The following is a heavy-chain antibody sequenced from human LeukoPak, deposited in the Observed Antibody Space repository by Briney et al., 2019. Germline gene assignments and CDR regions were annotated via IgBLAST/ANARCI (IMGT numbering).Heavy chain of an antibody. J-gene: IGHJ6*02. D-gene: IGHD3-9*01. CDR1: VYTFTSYY. CDR3: ARGVLGDILTAYYLYYYGMDV. Sequence: VASVKVSCKASVYTFTSYYMHWVRQAPGQGLEWMGIINPSGGSTTYAQKFQGRVTMTRDTSTSTVYMELSSLRSEDTAVYYCARGVLGDILTAYYLYYYGMDVWGQGTTVTVSS. V-gene: IGHV1-46*01. CDR2: INPSGGST.